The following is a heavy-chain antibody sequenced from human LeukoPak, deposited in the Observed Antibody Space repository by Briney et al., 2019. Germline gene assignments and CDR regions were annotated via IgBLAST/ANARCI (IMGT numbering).Heavy chain of an antibody. J-gene: IGHJ4*02. CDR1: GFTFSSYG. CDR3: AKEAIAVAGSQPFDY. D-gene: IGHD6-19*01. CDR2: IWYDGSNK. V-gene: IGHV3-33*06. Sequence: GESLKISCAASGFTFSSYGMHWVRQAPGKGLEWVAVIWYDGSNKYYADSVKGRFTISRDNSKNTLYLQMNSLRAEDTAVYYCAKEAIAVAGSQPFDYWGQGTLVTVSS.